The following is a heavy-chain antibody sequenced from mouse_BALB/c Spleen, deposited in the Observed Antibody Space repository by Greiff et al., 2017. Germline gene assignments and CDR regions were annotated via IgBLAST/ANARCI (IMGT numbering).Heavy chain of an antibody. CDR2: ISSVSSTI. V-gene: IGHV5-17*02. J-gene: IGHJ2*01. D-gene: IGHD1-1*01. Sequence: EVKLVESGGGLVQPGGSRKLSCAASGFTFSSFGMHWVRQAPEKGLEWVAYISSVSSTIYYADTVKGRFTISRDNPKNTLFLQMTSLRSEDTAMYYCARSPLRRYAMDYWGQGTTLTVSS. CDR1: GFTFSSFG. CDR3: ARSPLRRYAMDY.